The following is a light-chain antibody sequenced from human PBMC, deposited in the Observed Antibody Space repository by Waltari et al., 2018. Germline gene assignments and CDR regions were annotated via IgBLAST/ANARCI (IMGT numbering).Light chain of an antibody. V-gene: IGLV1-47*01. J-gene: IGLJ3*02. CDR3: ATWDGSLTAWV. CDR2: RNK. CDR1: TSNIGRTP. Sequence: QSVLPQPPSAPGTPGQRVTISCSGSTSNIGRTPVYWYQQFPGTAPNLPVYRNKERPSGGPDRISVSKSGTSASLAISGLRSEDEADYYCATWDGSLTAWVFGGGTKVTVL.